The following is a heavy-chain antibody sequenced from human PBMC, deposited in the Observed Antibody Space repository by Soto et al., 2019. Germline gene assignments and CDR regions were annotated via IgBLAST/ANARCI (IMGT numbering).Heavy chain of an antibody. CDR3: AREGPIGDYYGTDV. V-gene: IGHV1-46*01. CDR1: GYTFTRYY. Sequence: QVQMVQPGAEVKKPGASVKVSCKASGYTFTRYYIHWLRQAPGQGPEWMGVINPSAATSTYAQRFRGRVARAWATSSSTLNMERCSLRSDDTAVYFWAREGPIGDYYGTDVWGQGTAVAVSS. CDR2: INPSAATS. J-gene: IGHJ6*02. D-gene: IGHD2-15*01.